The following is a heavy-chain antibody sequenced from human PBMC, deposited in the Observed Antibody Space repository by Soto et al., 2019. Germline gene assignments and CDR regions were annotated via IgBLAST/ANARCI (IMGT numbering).Heavy chain of an antibody. D-gene: IGHD3-22*01. V-gene: IGHV2-5*01. J-gene: IGHJ4*02. CDR3: AHTPVDSSGYYGPNY. CDR2: IYWNDDK. Sequence: SGPTLVNPTQTRTLTCTFSGFXXSXXXXGXXXXLXPPGKALEWLALIYWNDDKRYSPSLKSRLTITKDTSKNQVVLTMTNMDPVDTATYYCAHTPVDSSGYYGPNYWGQGTLVTVSS. CDR1: GFXXSXXXXG.